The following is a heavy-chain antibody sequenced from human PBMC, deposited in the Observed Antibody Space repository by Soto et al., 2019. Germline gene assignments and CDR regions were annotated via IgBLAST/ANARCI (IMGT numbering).Heavy chain of an antibody. V-gene: IGHV3-73*01. J-gene: IGHJ3*02. CDR1: GFTFSGSA. CDR3: TMPYVDDAFDI. CDR2: IRSKANSYAT. Sequence: GGSLRLSCAASGFTFSGSAMHWVRQASGKGLEWVGRIRSKANSYATAYAASVKGRFTISRDDSKNTAYLQMNSLKTEDTAVYYCTMPYVDDAFDIWGQGTMVTVS. D-gene: IGHD3-16*01.